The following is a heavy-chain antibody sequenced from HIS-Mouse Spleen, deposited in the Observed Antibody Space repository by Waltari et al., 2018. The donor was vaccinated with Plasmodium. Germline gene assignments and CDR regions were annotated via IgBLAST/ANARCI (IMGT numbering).Heavy chain of an antibody. CDR1: GGSISSSSYY. D-gene: IGHD1-7*01. Sequence: QLQLQESGPGLVKPSETLSLTCTVSGGSISSSSYYWGWIRQPPGKGLEWIGSIYYSGSTYYNPALKSRVTISVDTYKNQFSLKLSSVTAADTAVYYCARDRITGTSYFDYWGQGTLVTVSS. J-gene: IGHJ4*02. CDR2: IYYSGST. V-gene: IGHV4-39*07. CDR3: ARDRITGTSYFDY.